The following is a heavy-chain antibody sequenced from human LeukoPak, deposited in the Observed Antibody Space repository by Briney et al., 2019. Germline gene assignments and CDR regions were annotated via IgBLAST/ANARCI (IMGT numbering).Heavy chain of an antibody. V-gene: IGHV3-15*01. J-gene: IGHJ4*02. CDR1: GLTFTNAW. CDR2: IKSKTHGGTT. CDR3: TTWNYDILTGYSI. Sequence: PGGSLRLSCAASGLTFTNAWMSWVRQAPGKGLEWVGRIKSKTHGGTTDYAAAVKGRFTISRDDSKSTLYLQMNSLKTEDTALYYCTTWNYDILTGYSIWGQGTLVTVSS. D-gene: IGHD3-9*01.